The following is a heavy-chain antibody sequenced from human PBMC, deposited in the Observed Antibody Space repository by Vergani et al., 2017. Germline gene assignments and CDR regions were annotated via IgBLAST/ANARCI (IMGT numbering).Heavy chain of an antibody. D-gene: IGHD2-15*01. CDR2: IYYSGST. CDR3: ARESLYCSGGSCYSDGMDV. J-gene: IGHJ6*02. V-gene: IGHV4-59*01. Sequence: QVQLQESGPGLVKPSETLSLTCTVSGGSISSYYWSWIRQPPGKGLEWIGYIYYSGSTHYNPSLKSRVTISVDTSKNQFSVKLSSVTAADTAVYYCARESLYCSGGSCYSDGMDVWGQGTTVTVSS. CDR1: GGSISSYY.